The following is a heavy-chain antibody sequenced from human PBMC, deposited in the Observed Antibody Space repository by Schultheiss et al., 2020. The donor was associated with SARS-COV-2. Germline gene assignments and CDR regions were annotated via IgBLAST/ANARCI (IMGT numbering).Heavy chain of an antibody. V-gene: IGHV3-30*04. Sequence: GGSLRLSCAASGFTFSGSAMHWVRQAPGKGLEWVAVISYDGSNKYYADSVKGRFTISRDNSKNTLYLQMNSLRAEDTAVYYCARWPLLAGALGAFDIWGQGTMVTVSS. CDR3: ARWPLLAGALGAFDI. J-gene: IGHJ3*02. CDR2: ISYDGSNK. CDR1: GFTFSGSA.